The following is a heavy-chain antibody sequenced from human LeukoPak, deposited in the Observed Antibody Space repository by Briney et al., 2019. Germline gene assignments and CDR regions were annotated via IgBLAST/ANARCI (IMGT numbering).Heavy chain of an antibody. D-gene: IGHD2-8*01. J-gene: IGHJ4*02. Sequence: EASVKVSCKASGYTFTSYGISWVRQAPGQGLEWMGWINPHSGDTDYAQKFQGRVTMTRDTSISTAYMELSRLRSDDTAVYYCARWGGHCTSGLCYYFDCWGQGTLVTVSS. CDR1: GYTFTSYG. V-gene: IGHV1-2*02. CDR3: ARWGGHCTSGLCYYFDC. CDR2: INPHSGDT.